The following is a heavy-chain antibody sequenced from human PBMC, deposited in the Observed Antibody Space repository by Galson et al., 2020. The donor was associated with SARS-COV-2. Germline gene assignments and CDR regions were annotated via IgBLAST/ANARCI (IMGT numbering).Heavy chain of an antibody. Sequence: SETLSLTCAVYGGSFSGYSWTWIRQSPGKGLEWIGEITIGGPTNYSPSLRSRVTLSVDTSKNQFSLNLRSVTAADTAVYYCARLLHDSSGYYIDYWGQGTLVTVSS. CDR2: ITIGGPT. J-gene: IGHJ4*02. D-gene: IGHD3-22*01. V-gene: IGHV4-34*01. CDR1: GGSFSGYS. CDR3: ARLLHDSSGYYIDY.